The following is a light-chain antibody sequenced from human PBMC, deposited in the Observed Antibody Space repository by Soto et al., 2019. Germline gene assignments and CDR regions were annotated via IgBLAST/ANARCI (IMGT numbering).Light chain of an antibody. Sequence: EIVLTQSPGTLSLSPGERASLSCRASQSVASAYLAWYQHKPGQAPRLLIFGASSRATGIPDRFSVSGSGTDFTLTISRLEPEDYAVYYCQQYGASRWTFGQGTKVEAK. CDR3: QQYGASRWT. V-gene: IGKV3-20*01. J-gene: IGKJ1*01. CDR2: GAS. CDR1: QSVASAY.